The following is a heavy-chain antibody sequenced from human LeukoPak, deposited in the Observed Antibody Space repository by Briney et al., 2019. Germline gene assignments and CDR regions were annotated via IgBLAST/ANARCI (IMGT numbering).Heavy chain of an antibody. CDR3: AKNPAGGGGPYFDY. D-gene: IGHD3-10*01. CDR2: IRYDGSNK. CDR1: GFTFSSYG. V-gene: IGHV3-30*02. Sequence: PGGSLRLSCAASGFTFSSYGMHWVRQAPGKGLEWVAFIRYDGSNKYYADSVKGRFTISRENSKNTLYLQMNSLGTEDTAVYYCAKNPAGGGGPYFDYWGQGTLVTVSS. J-gene: IGHJ4*02.